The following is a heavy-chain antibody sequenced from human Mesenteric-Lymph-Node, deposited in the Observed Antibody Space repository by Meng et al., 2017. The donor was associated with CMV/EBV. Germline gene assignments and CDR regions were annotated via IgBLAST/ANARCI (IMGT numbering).Heavy chain of an antibody. J-gene: IGHJ4*02. Sequence: GESLKISCEVSGFSVSDYYMTWIRQTPGRGLEWVAFISNGGLSINYPDSVEGRFSISRDTAKNSLYLQMNSLRAEDTAVYYCARARSSSSWSAADDYFDYWGQGTLVTVSS. D-gene: IGHD6-13*01. CDR2: ISNGGLSI. CDR3: ARARSSSSWSAADDYFDY. CDR1: GFSVSDYY. V-gene: IGHV3-11*04.